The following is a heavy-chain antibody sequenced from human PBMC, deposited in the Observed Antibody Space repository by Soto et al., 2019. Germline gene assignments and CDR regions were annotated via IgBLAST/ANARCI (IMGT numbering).Heavy chain of an antibody. CDR3: ARDSNGYPVDYYYYGMDV. D-gene: IGHD5-18*01. CDR2: ISYDGSNK. CDR1: GFTFSSYA. J-gene: IGHJ6*02. Sequence: VQLVESGGGVVQPGRSLRLSCAASGFTFSSYAMHWVRQAPGKGLEWVAVISYDGSNKYYADSVKGRFTISRDNSKNTLYLQMNSLRAEDTAVYYCARDSNGYPVDYYYYGMDVWGQGTTVTVSS. V-gene: IGHV3-30-3*01.